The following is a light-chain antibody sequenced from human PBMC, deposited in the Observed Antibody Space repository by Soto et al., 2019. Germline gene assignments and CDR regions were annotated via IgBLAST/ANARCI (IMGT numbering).Light chain of an antibody. CDR3: SSYTSSSTYV. CDR1: ISDVGFYAR. V-gene: IGLV2-18*02. J-gene: IGLJ1*01. Sequence: QSVLTQPPSVSGSPGQSVTISCTGTISDVGFYARVSWYQQPPGTAPKLLIYDVTSRPSGVPDRFSGSQSGKTASLTISGLRAEDEADYYCSSYTSSSTYVFGPGTKVTGL. CDR2: DVT.